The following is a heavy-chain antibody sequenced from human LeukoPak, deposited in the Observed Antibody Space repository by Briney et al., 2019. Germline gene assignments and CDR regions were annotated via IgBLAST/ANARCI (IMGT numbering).Heavy chain of an antibody. D-gene: IGHD6-19*01. CDR3: ARQGGSSGWYGTFDI. Sequence: SETLSLTCTGSGGSIRSYYWSWIRQPAGKGLEWIGRIYTSGSTNYNPSLKSRATISVDTSKNQFSLKLSSVTAADTAVQYCARQGGSSGWYGTFDIWGQGTMVTVSS. CDR2: IYTSGST. V-gene: IGHV4-4*07. J-gene: IGHJ3*02. CDR1: GGSIRSYY.